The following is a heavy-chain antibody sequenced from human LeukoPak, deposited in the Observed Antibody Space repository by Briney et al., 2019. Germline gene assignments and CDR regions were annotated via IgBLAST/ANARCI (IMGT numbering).Heavy chain of an antibody. CDR1: GFTFSSYG. Sequence: GGSLRLSCAASGFTFSSYGMHCVRQAPGKGLEWVAFIRYDGSNKDYADSVKGRFTISRDNSKNTLYLQMNSLRTEDTAVYYCAKGHHRDGYDAFDMWGQGTMVTVSS. CDR2: IRYDGSNK. J-gene: IGHJ3*02. CDR3: AKGHHRDGYDAFDM. D-gene: IGHD5-24*01. V-gene: IGHV3-30*02.